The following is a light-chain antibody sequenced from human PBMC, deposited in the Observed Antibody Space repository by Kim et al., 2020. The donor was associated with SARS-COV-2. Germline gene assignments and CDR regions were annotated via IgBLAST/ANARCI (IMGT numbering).Light chain of an antibody. Sequence: EIVLTQSPGTVSLSPGERATLSCRASQSVSDNYLAWYQQKPGQAPRLLIYGASSRATGIPDRFSGSGSGTDFTLTISRLEPEDFAVYYCQQYDTSPSCTFGQGTKLEI. J-gene: IGKJ2*02. CDR3: QQYDTSPSCT. CDR2: GAS. CDR1: QSVSDNY. V-gene: IGKV3-20*01.